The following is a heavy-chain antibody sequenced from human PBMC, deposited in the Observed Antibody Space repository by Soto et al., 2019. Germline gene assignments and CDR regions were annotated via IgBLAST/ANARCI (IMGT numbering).Heavy chain of an antibody. CDR2: INHSGST. Sequence: SETLSLTCAVYGGSFSGYYWSWIRQPPGKGLEWIGEINHSGSTNYNPSLKSRVTISVDTSKNQFSLKLSSVTAADTAVYYCARYSRSGYYGYWGQGTLVTVSS. CDR1: GGSFSGYY. D-gene: IGHD3-22*01. CDR3: ARYSRSGYYGY. J-gene: IGHJ4*02. V-gene: IGHV4-34*01.